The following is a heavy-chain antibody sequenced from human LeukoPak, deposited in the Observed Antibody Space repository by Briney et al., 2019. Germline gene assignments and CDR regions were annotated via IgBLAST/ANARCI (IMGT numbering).Heavy chain of an antibody. Sequence: GGSLRLSCAASGFTFSASSMNWVRQAPGKGLEWVSAISSSSSDIYYTDSVKGRFTISRDNANNFLYLQVSSLRAEDTAVYYCATGYTSGTRIDYWGQGTLVSVSS. CDR3: ATGYTSGTRIDY. V-gene: IGHV3-21*01. D-gene: IGHD6-19*01. CDR1: GFTFSASS. J-gene: IGHJ4*02. CDR2: ISSSSSDI.